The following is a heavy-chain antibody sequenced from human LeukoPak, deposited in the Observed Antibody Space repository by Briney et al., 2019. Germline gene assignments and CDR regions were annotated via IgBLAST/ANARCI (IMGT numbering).Heavy chain of an antibody. CDR2: IYHSGST. J-gene: IGHJ4*02. V-gene: IGHV4-30-2*01. CDR1: GGSISSGGYS. CDR3: ARYGDYDVY. D-gene: IGHD4-17*01. Sequence: SETLSLICAVSGGSISSGGYSWSWIRQPPGKGLEWIGYIYHSGSTYYNPSLKSRVTISVDRSKNQFSLKLSSVTAADTAVYYCARYGDYDVYRGQGTLVTVSS.